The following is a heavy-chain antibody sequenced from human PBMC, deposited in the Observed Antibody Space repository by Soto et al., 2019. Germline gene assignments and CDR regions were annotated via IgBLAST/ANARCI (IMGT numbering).Heavy chain of an antibody. D-gene: IGHD6-13*01. CDR1: GGSISSSSYY. CDR3: GRRQSSSWYGL. V-gene: IGHV4-39*01. J-gene: IGHJ4*02. CDR2: IYYSGST. Sequence: PSETLSLTCTVSGGSISSSSYYWGWIRQPPGKGLEWIGSIYYSGSTYYNPSLKSRVTISVDTSKNQFSLKLSSVTAADTAVYYCGRRQSSSWYGLGGREPLVTVSS.